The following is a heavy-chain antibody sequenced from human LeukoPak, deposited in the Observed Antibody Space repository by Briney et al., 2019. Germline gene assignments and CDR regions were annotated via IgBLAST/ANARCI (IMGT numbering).Heavy chain of an antibody. CDR1: GFTFSRYN. J-gene: IGHJ3*02. Sequence: PGGSLILSCAASGFTFSRYNMKWVRQAPGKGLEWVSYISSSNTINYADSVKGRFTISRDNAKNSLYLQMNSLRDEDTAVHYCARDQGYSFDIWGQGTMVTVSS. V-gene: IGHV3-48*02. CDR2: ISSSNTI. D-gene: IGHD6-13*01. CDR3: ARDQGYSFDI.